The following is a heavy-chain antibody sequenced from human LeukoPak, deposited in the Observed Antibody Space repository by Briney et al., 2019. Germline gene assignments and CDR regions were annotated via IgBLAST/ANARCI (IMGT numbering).Heavy chain of an antibody. J-gene: IGHJ5*02. V-gene: IGHV3-74*01. D-gene: IGHD3-16*01. CDR2: ISTDGSST. CDR1: GFTFSSYW. Sequence: GGSLRLSCAASGFTFSSYWMHWGRQGPGKGRLWVSRISTDGSSTGYAYSVKGRFTISRENAKNTLYLQMNSLRAEDTAVYYCARTRTLPIAGGFDTWGQGSLVTVSS. CDR3: ARTRTLPIAGGFDT.